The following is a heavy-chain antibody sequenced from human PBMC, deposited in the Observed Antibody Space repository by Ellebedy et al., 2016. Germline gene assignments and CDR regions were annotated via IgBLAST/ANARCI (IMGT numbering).Heavy chain of an antibody. Sequence: ASVKVSXXASGYTFTSYGISWIRQAPGQGLEWMGWISAYSGNTKYAQKFQGRVTMTTDTSTSTAYMELRSLRSDDTAVYYCARDLNWVAAAGTFGMDVWGQGTTVTVSS. CDR1: GYTFTSYG. J-gene: IGHJ6*02. CDR2: ISAYSGNT. D-gene: IGHD6-13*01. CDR3: ARDLNWVAAAGTFGMDV. V-gene: IGHV1-18*01.